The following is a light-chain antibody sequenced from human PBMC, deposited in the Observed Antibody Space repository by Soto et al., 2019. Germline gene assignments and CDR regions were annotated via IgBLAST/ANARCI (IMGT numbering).Light chain of an antibody. Sequence: ILMTQSPATVSVSPGESATLSCRASQNISYNVAWSQHRPGQAPRLLIYRASTRDPGVPARFSGSGSGTEFTLTISSLKPEDFTVYSCLQYHNLWAFGQGTKVEI. V-gene: IGKV3-15*01. CDR1: QNISYN. CDR3: LQYHNLWA. CDR2: RAS. J-gene: IGKJ1*01.